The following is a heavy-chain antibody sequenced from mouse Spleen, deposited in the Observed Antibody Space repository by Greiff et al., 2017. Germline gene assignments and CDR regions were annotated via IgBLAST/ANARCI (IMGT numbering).Heavy chain of an antibody. V-gene: IGHV1-82*01. J-gene: IGHJ4*01. CDR3: ARYEGYYAMDY. CDR1: GYAFSSSW. D-gene: IGHD2-12*01. CDR2: IYPGDGDT. Sequence: VHLVESGPELVKPGASVKISCKASGYAFSSSWMNWVKQRPGKGLEWIGRIYPGDGDTNYNGKFKGKATLTADKSSSTAYMQLSSLTSEDSAVYFCARYEGYYAMDYWGQGTSVTVSS.